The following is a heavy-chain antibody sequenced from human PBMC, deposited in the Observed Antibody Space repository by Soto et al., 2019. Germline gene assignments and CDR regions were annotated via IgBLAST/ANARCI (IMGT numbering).Heavy chain of an antibody. J-gene: IGHJ4*02. D-gene: IGHD6-19*01. V-gene: IGHV3-23*01. Sequence: GGSLRLSCAASGFTFSSYAMSWVRRAPGKGLEWVSEISGSGNSTNYADSVKGRFTFSRDNSKNTLYLQMNSLRAEDTAVYYCAKSGPVTGPFDFWGQGTLLTVSS. CDR3: AKSGPVTGPFDF. CDR1: GFTFSSYA. CDR2: ISGSGNST.